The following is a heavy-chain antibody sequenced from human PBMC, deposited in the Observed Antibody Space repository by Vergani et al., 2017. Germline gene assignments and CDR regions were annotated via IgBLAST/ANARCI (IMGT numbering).Heavy chain of an antibody. J-gene: IGHJ5*02. Sequence: QVQLQESGPGLVKPSQTLSLTCTVSGGSISRGAYYWSWIRQPPGKGLEWIGYIYYSGSTYYNPSLKSRVTISVDTSKNQFALKLSSVTAADTAVYYCAREMTTVTTFRVDPGGQGTLVTVSS. D-gene: IGHD4-17*01. CDR2: IYYSGST. CDR3: AREMTTVTTFRVDP. V-gene: IGHV4-30-4*01. CDR1: GGSISRGAYY.